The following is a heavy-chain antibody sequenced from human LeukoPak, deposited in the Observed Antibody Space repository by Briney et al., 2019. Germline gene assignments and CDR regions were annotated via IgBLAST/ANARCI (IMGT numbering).Heavy chain of an antibody. Sequence: PSETLSLTCAVYGGSFSGYYWSWIRQPPGKGLEWIGEINHSESTNYNPSLKSRVTISVDTSKNQFSLKLSSVTAADTAVYYCASASGWYDWGQGTLVTVSS. CDR1: GGSFSGYY. CDR2: INHSEST. D-gene: IGHD6-19*01. V-gene: IGHV4-34*01. CDR3: ASASGWYD. J-gene: IGHJ4*02.